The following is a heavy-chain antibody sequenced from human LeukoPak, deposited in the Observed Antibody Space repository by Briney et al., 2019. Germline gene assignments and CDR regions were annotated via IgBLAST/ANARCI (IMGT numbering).Heavy chain of an antibody. CDR3: ARDGDYGTGSYYRGSIDS. V-gene: IGHV1-2*02. J-gene: IGHJ4*02. CDR2: IQPRRGAT. Sequence: GASVKVSCKTSGYSFTAFYIHGVRQAPGQGLEWMGWIQPRRGATNYAQKLQGRVTMTRDTSISTAYLHLSSLRSDDAAVYYCARDGDYGTGSYYRGSIDSWGQGTPVSVSP. D-gene: IGHD3-10*01. CDR1: GYSFTAFY.